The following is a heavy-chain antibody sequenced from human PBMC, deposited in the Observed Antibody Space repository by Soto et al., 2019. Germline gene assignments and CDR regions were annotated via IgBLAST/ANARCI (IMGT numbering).Heavy chain of an antibody. D-gene: IGHD5-12*01. CDR3: ARDMSIYSNY. CDR1: GFSFSDSY. CDR2: ISSSGNTI. V-gene: IGHV3-11*04. J-gene: IGHJ4*02. Sequence: GGSLRLSCAASGFSFSDSYMNWVRQAPGKGLEWISYISSSGNTIYYADSVKGRFTISRDNAKNSLYLQMTSLRAEDTAVYYCARDMSIYSNYWGQGTLVTVSS.